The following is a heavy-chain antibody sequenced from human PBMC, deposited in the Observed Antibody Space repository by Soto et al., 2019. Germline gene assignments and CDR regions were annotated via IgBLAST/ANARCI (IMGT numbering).Heavy chain of an antibody. CDR1: GDSVTSHY. V-gene: IGHV4-59*02. Sequence: SETLSLTCSFSGDSVTSHYLTWIRQSPEKGLEWIGYMHYTGFSYYNPSLKSRLTISVDTSKNQFTLQLSSVTVADTAVYYCARGYGDGAFDIWGQGTTVIVSS. J-gene: IGHJ3*02. CDR3: ARGYGDGAFDI. D-gene: IGHD4-17*01. CDR2: MHYTGFS.